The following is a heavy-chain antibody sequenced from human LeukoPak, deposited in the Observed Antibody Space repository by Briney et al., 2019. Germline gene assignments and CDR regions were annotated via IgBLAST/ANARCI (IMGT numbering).Heavy chain of an antibody. D-gene: IGHD2-2*01. CDR3: SYAKGGYFDY. J-gene: IGHJ4*02. CDR1: GGTFSSYA. V-gene: IGHV1-69*13. Sequence: EASVKVSCKASGGTFSSYAISWVRQAPGQGLEWMGGIIPIFGTANYAQKFQGRVTITADESTSTAYMELSSLRSEDTAVYYCSYAKGGYFDYWGQGTLVTVSS. CDR2: IIPIFGTA.